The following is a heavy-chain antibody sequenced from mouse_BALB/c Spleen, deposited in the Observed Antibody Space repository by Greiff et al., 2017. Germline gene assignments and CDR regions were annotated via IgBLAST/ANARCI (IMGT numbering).Heavy chain of an antibody. J-gene: IGHJ3*01. CDR3: ARRTNWDEGFAY. CDR2: ISSGGSYT. V-gene: IGHV5-9-4*01. CDR1: GFTFSSYA. D-gene: IGHD4-1*01. Sequence: EVKLMESGGGLVKPGGSLKLSCAASGFTFSSYAMSWVRQSPEKRLEWVAEISSGGSYTYYPDTVTGRFTISRDNAKNTLYLEMSSLRSEDTAMYYCARRTNWDEGFAYWGQGTLVTVSA.